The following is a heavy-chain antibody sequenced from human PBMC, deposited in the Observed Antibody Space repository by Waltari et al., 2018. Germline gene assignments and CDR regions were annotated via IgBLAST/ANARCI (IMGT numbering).Heavy chain of an antibody. V-gene: IGHV4-59*08. CDR2: IYYTGTT. J-gene: IGHJ4*02. D-gene: IGHD2-2*02. CDR3: ARGAAAITGLDY. CDR1: GGSLSRYY. Sequence: QVQLQESGPGLVMPSETLSLTCTVSGGSLSRYYGPWIRQPPGKGLDWIGYIYYTGTTNYNPSLKSRVTISVDTSRNQISLRLSSVTAADTAVYYCARGAAAITGLDYWGQGTLVTVSS.